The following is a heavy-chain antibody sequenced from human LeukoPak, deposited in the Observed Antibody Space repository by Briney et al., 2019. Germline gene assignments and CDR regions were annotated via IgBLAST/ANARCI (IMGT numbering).Heavy chain of an antibody. CDR2: INHNGST. V-gene: IGHV4-34*01. J-gene: IGHJ4*02. CDR1: GGSFSGYY. CDR3: ARGPQGYSSSWYDY. D-gene: IGHD6-13*01. Sequence: SETLSLTCAVYGGSFSGYYWSWIRQPPGKWLEWIGEINHNGSTNYNPSLKSRVTVSEDTSKNQFSLKLSSVTAADTAVYYCARGPQGYSSSWYDYWGQGTLVTVSS.